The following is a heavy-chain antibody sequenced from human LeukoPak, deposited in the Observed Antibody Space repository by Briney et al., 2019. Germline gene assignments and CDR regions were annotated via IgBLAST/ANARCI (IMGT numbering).Heavy chain of an antibody. CDR3: ARGRRRRSSGWYFSFDY. J-gene: IGHJ4*02. D-gene: IGHD6-19*01. V-gene: IGHV1-69*05. CDR1: GGTFSSYA. CDR2: IIPIFGTA. Sequence: AASVKVSCKASGGTFSSYAISWVRQAPGQGLEWMGRIIPIFGTANYAQKFQGRVTITRNTSISTAYMELSSLRSEDTAVCYCARGRRRRSSGWYFSFDYWGQGTLVTVSS.